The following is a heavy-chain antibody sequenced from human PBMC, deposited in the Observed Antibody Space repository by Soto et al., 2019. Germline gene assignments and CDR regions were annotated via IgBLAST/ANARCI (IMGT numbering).Heavy chain of an antibody. CDR1: GGSISSSSYY. V-gene: IGHV4-39*01. CDR2: IYYSGST. CDR3: ARGGDVNAVAYSFDY. Sequence: PSETLSLTCTVSGGSISSSSYYWGWIRQPPGKGLEWIGSIYYSGSTYYNPSLKSRVTISVDTSKNQFSLKLSSVTAADTAVYYCARGGDVNAVAYSFDYWGQGTLVTVS. D-gene: IGHD2-21*01. J-gene: IGHJ4*02.